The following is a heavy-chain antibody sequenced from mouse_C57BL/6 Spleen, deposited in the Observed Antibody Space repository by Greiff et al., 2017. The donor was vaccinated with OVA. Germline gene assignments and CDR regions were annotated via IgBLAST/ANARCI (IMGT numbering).Heavy chain of an antibody. V-gene: IGHV2-9-1*01. CDR2: IWTGGGT. CDR1: GFSLTSYA. J-gene: IGHJ3*01. CDR3: ARNDGSYDYGAWFAY. D-gene: IGHD2-4*01. Sequence: VMLVESGPGLVAPSQSLSITCTVSGFSLTSYAISWVRQPPGKGLEWLGVIWTGGGTNYNSALKSRLSISKDNSKSQVFLQMNSLQTDDTARYYCARNDGSYDYGAWFAYWGQGTLVTVSA.